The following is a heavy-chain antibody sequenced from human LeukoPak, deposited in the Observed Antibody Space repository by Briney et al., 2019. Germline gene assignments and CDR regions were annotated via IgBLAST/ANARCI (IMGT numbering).Heavy chain of an antibody. J-gene: IGHJ4*02. D-gene: IGHD5-18*01. CDR3: ARGYSYGYFDY. V-gene: IGHV3-53*01. CDR2: IYTVGNT. CDR1: GFTVSSNY. Sequence: GGCLRLSCAASGFTVSSNYMSWVRQAPGRGLEWVSVIYTVGNTYYAESVKGRFTISRDNSKNTLYLQMNSLRAEDTAVYYCARGYSYGYFDYWGQGTLVTVSS.